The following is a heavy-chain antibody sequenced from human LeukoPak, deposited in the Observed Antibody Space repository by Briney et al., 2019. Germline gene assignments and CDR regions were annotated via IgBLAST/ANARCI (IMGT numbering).Heavy chain of an antibody. CDR3: ASLAGTLRFDY. V-gene: IGHV4-59*01. J-gene: IGHJ4*02. CDR1: GGSISSYY. Sequence: SETPSLTCTVSGGSISSYYWSWIRQPPGKGLEWIGYIYYSGSTNYNPSLKSRVTISVDTSKNQFSLKLSSVTAADTAVYYCASLAGTLRFDYWGQGTLVTVSS. CDR2: IYYSGST. D-gene: IGHD1-7*01.